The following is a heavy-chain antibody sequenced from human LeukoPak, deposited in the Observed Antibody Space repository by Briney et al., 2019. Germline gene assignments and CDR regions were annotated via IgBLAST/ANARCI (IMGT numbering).Heavy chain of an antibody. V-gene: IGHV1-8*01. CDR3: ARVVSSWSYYYSPNLYY. D-gene: IGHD3-3*01. J-gene: IGHJ4*02. CDR1: GYTFTSYD. CDR2: MNPNSGNT. Sequence: ASVKVSCKASGYTFTSYDIKWVRQATGQGLEWMGWMNPNSGNTGYAQKFQGRVTMTRNTSISTAYMELSSLRSEDTAVYYCARVVSSWSYYYSPNLYYWGQETLVTVSS.